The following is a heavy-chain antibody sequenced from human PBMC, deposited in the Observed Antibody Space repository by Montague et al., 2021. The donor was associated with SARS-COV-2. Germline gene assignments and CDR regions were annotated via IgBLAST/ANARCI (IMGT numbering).Heavy chain of an antibody. V-gene: IGHV4-34*01. CDR2: INQSGST. Sequence: SETLSLTCAVYGGSFSGYYWSWIRQPPEKGLEWIGEINQSGSTNNNPSLKSRVTISVDTSKNQFSLKLSSVTAADTAVYYCARRGSPVWGVTVRADLDYWGQGTLVIVSS. D-gene: IGHD3-16*01. CDR3: ARRGSPVWGVTVRADLDY. CDR1: GGSFSGYY. J-gene: IGHJ4*02.